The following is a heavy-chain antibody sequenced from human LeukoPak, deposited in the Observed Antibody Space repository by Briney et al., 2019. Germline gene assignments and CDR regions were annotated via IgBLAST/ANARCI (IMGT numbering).Heavy chain of an antibody. CDR3: ALGGPYGSGSYYNDVLDY. CDR2: MNPNSSNT. CDR1: GYTFTSYD. V-gene: IGHV1-8*01. Sequence: GASVKVSCKASGYTFTSYDINWVRQATGQGLEWMGWMNPNSSNTGYAQKFQGRVTMTRNTSISTAYMELSSLRSEDTAVYYCALGGPYGSGSYYNDVLDYWGQGTLVTVSS. D-gene: IGHD3-10*01. J-gene: IGHJ4*02.